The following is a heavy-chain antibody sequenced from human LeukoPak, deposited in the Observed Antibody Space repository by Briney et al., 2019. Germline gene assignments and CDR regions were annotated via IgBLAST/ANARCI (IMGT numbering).Heavy chain of an antibody. D-gene: IGHD2-15*01. CDR3: AKVTSAGSCYQSDY. V-gene: IGHV3-64*04. J-gene: IGHJ4*02. CDR2: ISSNGGST. CDR1: GFTFSSYA. Sequence: PGGSLRLSCSASGFTFSSYAMHWVRQAPGKGLEYVSAISSNGGSTYYADSVKGRFTISRDNSKNTLYLQMNNLGAEDTAVYYCAKVTSAGSCYQSDYWGQGTLVTVSS.